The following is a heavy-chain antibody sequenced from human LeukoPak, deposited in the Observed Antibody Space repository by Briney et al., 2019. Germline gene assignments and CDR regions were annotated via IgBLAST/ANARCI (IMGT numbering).Heavy chain of an antibody. V-gene: IGHV4-4*02. Sequence: SETLSLTCAVSGGSINSSNWWSWVRQPPGKGLEWIGEIYHSGSTNYNPSLKSRVTISVDKSKNQFSLKLSSVTAADTAVYYCARDHYDSSGYYYVHYWGQGTLVTVSS. CDR2: IYHSGST. CDR3: ARDHYDSSGYYYVHY. D-gene: IGHD3-22*01. CDR1: GGSINSSNW. J-gene: IGHJ4*02.